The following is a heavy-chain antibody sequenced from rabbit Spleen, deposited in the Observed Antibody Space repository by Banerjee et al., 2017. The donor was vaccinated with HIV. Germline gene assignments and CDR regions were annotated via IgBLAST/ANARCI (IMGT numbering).Heavy chain of an antibody. CDR2: INIGSGYT. CDR3: ARSLHHASAL. CDR1: GFTLINYW. Sequence: QEQLVESGGGLVQPEGSLTLTCTASGFTLINYWMCWVRQAPGKGLEWIGCINIGSGYTDYASWAKGRFTISKTSSTTVTLQMTSLTAADTATYFCARSLHHASALWGPGTLVTVS. D-gene: IGHD1-1*01. J-gene: IGHJ4*01. V-gene: IGHV1S45*01.